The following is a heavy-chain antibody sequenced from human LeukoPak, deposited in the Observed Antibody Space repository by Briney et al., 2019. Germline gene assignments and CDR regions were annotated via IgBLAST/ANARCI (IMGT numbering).Heavy chain of an antibody. J-gene: IGHJ4*02. V-gene: IGHV4-4*07. Sequence: PSETLSLTCTVSGGSISSYYWSWLRQPAGKGLEWIGRIYTSGSTNYNPSLKSRVTMSVDTSKNQFSLKLSSVTAADTAVYYCAKNGGGGKYYYDSSGSIDYWGQGTLVTVSS. CDR2: IYTSGST. CDR1: GGSISSYY. CDR3: AKNGGGGKYYYDSSGSIDY. D-gene: IGHD3-22*01.